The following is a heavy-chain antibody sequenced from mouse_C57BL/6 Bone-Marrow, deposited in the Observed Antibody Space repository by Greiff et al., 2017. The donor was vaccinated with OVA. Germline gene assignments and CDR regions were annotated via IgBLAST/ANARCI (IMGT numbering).Heavy chain of an antibody. J-gene: IGHJ1*03. Sequence: QVQLQQSGPGLVAPSQSLSISCTVSGFSLTGYAISWVRQPPGKGLEWIGVICTGGGTNYNSALKSRLSISTANSKSTVFLTMNSLHTDVTARYYCAKNYGSSYKWYFGVWGTGTTVTVST. CDR3: AKNYGSSYKWYFGV. CDR1: GFSLTGYA. D-gene: IGHD1-1*01. V-gene: IGHV2-9-1*01. CDR2: ICTGGGT.